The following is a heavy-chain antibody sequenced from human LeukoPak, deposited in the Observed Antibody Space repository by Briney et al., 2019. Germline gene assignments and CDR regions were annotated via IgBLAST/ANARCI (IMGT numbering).Heavy chain of an antibody. D-gene: IGHD5-18*01. CDR2: IYHSGST. V-gene: IGHV4-38-2*02. CDR3: AREARYSYGPFFDY. Sequence: SETLSLTCTVSGGSISSYYWSWIRQPPGKGLEWIGSIYHSGSTYYNPSLKSRVTISVDTSKNQFSLKLSSVTAADTAVYYCAREARYSYGPFFDYWGQGTLVAVSS. J-gene: IGHJ4*02. CDR1: GGSISSYY.